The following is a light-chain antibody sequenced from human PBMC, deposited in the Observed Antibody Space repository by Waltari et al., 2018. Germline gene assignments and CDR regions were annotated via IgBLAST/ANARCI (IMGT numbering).Light chain of an antibody. CDR2: EVS. V-gene: IGLV2-23*02. J-gene: IGLJ2*01. Sequence: QSALTQPASVSGSPGQSITISCTGTSSDVGNYNLVSWYQQHPGKAPKLMVFEVSKRPSGVSNRFSGYKSGNTASLTISGLQAEDEAHYYCCSYAGRSTVILGGGTKLTVL. CDR3: CSYAGRSTVI. CDR1: SSDVGNYNL.